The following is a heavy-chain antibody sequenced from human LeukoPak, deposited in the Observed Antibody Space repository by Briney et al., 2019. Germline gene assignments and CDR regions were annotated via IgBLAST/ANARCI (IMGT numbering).Heavy chain of an antibody. Sequence: ASVKVSCKASGYTFTGYYMHWVRQAPGQGLEWMGWINPNSGGTNYAQKFQGRVTMTRDTSISTAYMELRSLRSDDTAVYYCARDTMVRAYYYYYYYMDVWGKGTTVTISS. V-gene: IGHV1-2*02. D-gene: IGHD3-10*01. CDR2: INPNSGGT. CDR1: GYTFTGYY. J-gene: IGHJ6*03. CDR3: ARDTMVRAYYYYYYYMDV.